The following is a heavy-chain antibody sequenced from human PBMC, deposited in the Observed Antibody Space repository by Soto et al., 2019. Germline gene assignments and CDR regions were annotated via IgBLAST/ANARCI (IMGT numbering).Heavy chain of an antibody. J-gene: IGHJ4*02. Sequence: SETLSLTCTVSGGSISSSSYYWGWIRQPPGKGLEWIGSIYYSGSTYYNPSLKSRVTISVDTSKNQFSLKLSSVTAADTAVYYCARGDCTNGVCWNYFDYWGQGTLVTVSS. CDR1: GGSISSSSYY. CDR2: IYYSGST. V-gene: IGHV4-39*01. CDR3: ARGDCTNGVCWNYFDY. D-gene: IGHD2-8*01.